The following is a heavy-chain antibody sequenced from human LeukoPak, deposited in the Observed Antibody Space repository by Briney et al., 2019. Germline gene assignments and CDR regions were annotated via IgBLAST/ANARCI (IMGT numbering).Heavy chain of an antibody. CDR1: GGPISIYY. CDR2: IYYSGST. J-gene: IGHJ3*02. V-gene: IGHV4-59*08. CDR3: ARLLGTPHVFDI. D-gene: IGHD1-14*01. Sequence: SETLSLTCTVSGGPISIYYWSWIRQPPGKGLEWIGFIYYSGSTDYNPSLKSRVTISLDTSKNQFSLKLSSVTAADTAVYYCARLLGTPHVFDIWGQGTMVTVSS.